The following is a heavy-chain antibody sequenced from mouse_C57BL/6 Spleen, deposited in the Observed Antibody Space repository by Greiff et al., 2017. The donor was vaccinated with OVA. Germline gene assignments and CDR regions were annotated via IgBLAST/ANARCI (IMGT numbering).Heavy chain of an antibody. CDR1: GYTFTDYY. J-gene: IGHJ2*01. CDR2: IYPGSGNT. Sequence: QVQLKQSGAELVRPGASVKLSCKASGYTFTDYYINWVKQRPGQGLEWIARIYPGSGNTYYNEKFKGKATLTAEKSSSTAYMQLSSLTSEDSAVYFCARGGIGNYFGYWGQGTTLTVSS. CDR3: ARGGIGNYFGY. V-gene: IGHV1-76*01. D-gene: IGHD1-1*02.